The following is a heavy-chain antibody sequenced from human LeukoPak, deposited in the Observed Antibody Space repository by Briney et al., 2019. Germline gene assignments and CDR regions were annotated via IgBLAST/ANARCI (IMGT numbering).Heavy chain of an antibody. D-gene: IGHD3-22*01. CDR2: ISAYNGNT. J-gene: IGHJ5*02. V-gene: IGHV1-18*04. CDR1: GYTFTSYY. CDR3: ARDHRDSSREFDP. Sequence: ASVKVSCKASGYTFTSYYMHWVRQAPGQGLEWMGWISAYNGNTNYAQKLQGRVTMTTDTSTSTAYMELRSLRSDDTAVYYCARDHRDSSREFDPWGQGTLVTVSS.